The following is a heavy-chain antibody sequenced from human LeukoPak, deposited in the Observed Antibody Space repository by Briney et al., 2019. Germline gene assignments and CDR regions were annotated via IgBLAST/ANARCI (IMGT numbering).Heavy chain of an antibody. CDR3: ARVRPLITMVRGVISH. J-gene: IGHJ4*02. D-gene: IGHD3-10*01. CDR1: GGSFSGYY. V-gene: IGHV4-34*01. CDR2: INHSGST. Sequence: SETQSLTCAVYGGSFSGYYWSWIRQPPGKGLEWIGEINHSGSTNYNPSLKSRVTISVDTSKNQFSLKLSSVTAADTAVYYCARVRPLITMVRGVISHWGQGTLVTVSS.